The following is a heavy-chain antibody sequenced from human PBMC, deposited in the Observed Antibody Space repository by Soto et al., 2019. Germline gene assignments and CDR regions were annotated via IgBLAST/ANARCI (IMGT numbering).Heavy chain of an antibody. CDR2: VDGSGGDT. Sequence: GGSLRLSCAASGFTFSSHAMGWLRQAPGTGPEWVAFVDGSGGDTSYADSVKGRFTISRDNSDNSLFLHMNTLRAEDTGRYFCAKEIFAAAYAATSAFDLWGQGTLVTVS. D-gene: IGHD2-8*01. CDR1: GFTFSSHA. J-gene: IGHJ4*02. V-gene: IGHV3-23*01. CDR3: AKEIFAAAYAATSAFDL.